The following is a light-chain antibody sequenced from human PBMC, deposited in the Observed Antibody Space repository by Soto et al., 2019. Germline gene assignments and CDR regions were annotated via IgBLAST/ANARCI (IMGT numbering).Light chain of an antibody. CDR3: QQYNNWLTWT. J-gene: IGKJ1*01. CDR1: QSVSGN. Sequence: EIVMTHSPATLSVSPGERATLSCRASQSVSGNLAWYQQKPGQAPRLLIYGASTRATGIPARFSGSGSGTEFTLTITSLQSEVFAVYYCQQYNNWLTWTFGQGTKVEIK. CDR2: GAS. V-gene: IGKV3-15*01.